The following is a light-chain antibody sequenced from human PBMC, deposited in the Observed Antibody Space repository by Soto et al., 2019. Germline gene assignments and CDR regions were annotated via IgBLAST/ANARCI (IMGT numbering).Light chain of an antibody. Sequence: SALTQPPSVSGAPGQRVTIPCTGSGSNIGAGYDVHWYQQLPGTAPKLLIFSHSNRPSGVPDRFSGSKSGTSASLAITGLRAEDEADYYCQSYDNSLSGVVFGGGTKVTV. CDR3: QSYDNSLSGVV. CDR1: GSNIGAGYD. V-gene: IGLV1-40*01. J-gene: IGLJ2*01. CDR2: SHS.